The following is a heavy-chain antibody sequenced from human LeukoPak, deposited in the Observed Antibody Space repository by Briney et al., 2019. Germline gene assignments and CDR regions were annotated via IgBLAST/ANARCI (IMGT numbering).Heavy chain of an antibody. Sequence: GGSLRLSCAASGFTFNNYWMHWVRQAPGKGLVWVSHINSNGSSTTYADSVKGRFTISRDNAKNTLYLQMNRLRAEDTAVYYCARVHGYVSGAFDYWGQGPLVTVSS. CDR3: ARVHGYVSGAFDY. CDR1: GFTFNNYW. J-gene: IGHJ4*02. D-gene: IGHD5-12*01. CDR2: INSNGSST. V-gene: IGHV3-74*03.